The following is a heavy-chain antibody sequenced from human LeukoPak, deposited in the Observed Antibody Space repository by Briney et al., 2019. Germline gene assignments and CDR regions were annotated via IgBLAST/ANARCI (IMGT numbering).Heavy chain of an antibody. CDR2: IKQDGSEK. Sequence: GGSLRLSCAASGFTFSSYWMSWVRQAPGKGLEWVANIKQDGSEKYYVDSVKGQFTISRDNAKNSLYLQMNSLRAEDTAVYFCVRASGPFDIWGQGTMVTVSS. CDR1: GFTFSSYW. J-gene: IGHJ3*02. D-gene: IGHD1-26*01. V-gene: IGHV3-7*01. CDR3: VRASGPFDI.